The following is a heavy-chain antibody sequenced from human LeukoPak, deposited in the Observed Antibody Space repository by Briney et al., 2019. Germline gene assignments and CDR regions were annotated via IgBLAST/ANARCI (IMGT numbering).Heavy chain of an antibody. CDR1: GFTFSSYA. Sequence: GGSLRLSCAASGFTFSSYAMHWVRQAPGKGLEWVAVISYDGSNKYYADSVKGRFTISRDNSKNTLYLQMNSLRAEDTAVYYCARARYCGGDCPVDYWGQGTLVTVSS. J-gene: IGHJ4*02. CDR3: ARARYCGGDCPVDY. V-gene: IGHV3-30*04. CDR2: ISYDGSNK. D-gene: IGHD2-21*02.